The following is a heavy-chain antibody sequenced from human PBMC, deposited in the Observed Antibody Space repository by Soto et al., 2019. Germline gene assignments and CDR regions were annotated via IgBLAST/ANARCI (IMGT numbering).Heavy chain of an antibody. V-gene: IGHV3-33*01. CDR1: GFTFSSYG. J-gene: IGHJ3*02. D-gene: IGHD3-22*01. CDR3: ARADTYYYDYAFDI. CDR2: IWYDGSNK. Sequence: GGAPRISLSASGFTFSSYGLHRGRQAPGKGLEWVAVIWYDGSNKYYADSVKGRFTISRDNSKNTLYLQMNSLRAEDTAVYYCARADTYYYDYAFDIWGQGTMVTVSS.